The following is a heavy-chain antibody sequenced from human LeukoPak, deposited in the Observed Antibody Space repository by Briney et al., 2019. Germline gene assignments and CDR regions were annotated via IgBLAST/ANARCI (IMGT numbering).Heavy chain of an antibody. V-gene: IGHV4-34*01. CDR2: INHSGST. Sequence: SETLSLTCAVYGGSFSGYYWSWIRQPPGKGLEWIGEINHSGSTNYNPSLKSRVTISVDTSKNQFSLKLSSVTAADTAEYYCARGVAAAGSRSWFDPWGQGTLVTVSS. J-gene: IGHJ5*02. CDR1: GGSFSGYY. D-gene: IGHD6-13*01. CDR3: ARGVAAAGSRSWFDP.